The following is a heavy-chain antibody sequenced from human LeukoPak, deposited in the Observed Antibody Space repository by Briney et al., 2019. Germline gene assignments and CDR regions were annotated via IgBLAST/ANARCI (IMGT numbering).Heavy chain of an antibody. V-gene: IGHV1-69*13. Sequence: GASVKVSCKASGGTFSSYAISWVRQAPGQGLEWMGGIIPIFGTANYAQKFQGRVTITADESTSTAYMELSSLRSEDTAVYYCARSGDGYMILWGNLDYWGQGTLVTVSS. CDR3: ARSGDGYMILWGNLDY. CDR2: IIPIFGTA. D-gene: IGHD5-24*01. CDR1: GGTFSSYA. J-gene: IGHJ4*02.